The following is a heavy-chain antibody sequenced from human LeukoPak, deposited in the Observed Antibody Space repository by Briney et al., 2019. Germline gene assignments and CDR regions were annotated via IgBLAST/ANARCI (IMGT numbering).Heavy chain of an antibody. D-gene: IGHD2-2*01. CDR2: IIPIFGTA. Sequence: ASVKVSCKASGGTFSSYAISWVRQAPGQGLEWMGGIIPIFGTANYAQKFQGRVTITADESTSTAYMELSSLRSEDTAAYYCARAGYCSSTSCYDNWFDPWGQGTLVTVSS. J-gene: IGHJ5*02. CDR1: GGTFSSYA. CDR3: ARAGYCSSTSCYDNWFDP. V-gene: IGHV1-69*13.